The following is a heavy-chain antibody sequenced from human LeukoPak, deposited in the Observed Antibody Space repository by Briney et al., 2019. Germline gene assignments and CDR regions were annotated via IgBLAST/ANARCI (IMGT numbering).Heavy chain of an antibody. V-gene: IGHV4-59*08. Sequence: SETLTLTCTVSGGSMSSYYWSWIRQPPGKGLEWIGYIYYSGSTKYNPSLKSRVTISVDTSKNQFSLKLSSVTAADTAVYYCARGARAGYNLEPFDYWGQGTLVTLSS. CDR1: GGSMSSYY. J-gene: IGHJ4*02. CDR3: ARGARAGYNLEPFDY. D-gene: IGHD5-24*01. CDR2: IYYSGST.